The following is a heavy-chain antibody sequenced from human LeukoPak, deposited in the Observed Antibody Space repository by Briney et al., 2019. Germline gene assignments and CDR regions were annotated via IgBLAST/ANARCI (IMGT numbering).Heavy chain of an antibody. CDR3: AGGGDSSGYYPRGMDV. Sequence: GGSLRLSCAASGFTFSTYEMNWVRQAPGKGLEWVSYLSSSGSTICYADSVKGRSTISRDNAKNSLYLQMNSLRAEDTAVYYCAGGGDSSGYYPRGMDVWGQGTTVTVSS. V-gene: IGHV3-48*03. D-gene: IGHD3-22*01. J-gene: IGHJ6*02. CDR1: GFTFSTYE. CDR2: LSSSGSTI.